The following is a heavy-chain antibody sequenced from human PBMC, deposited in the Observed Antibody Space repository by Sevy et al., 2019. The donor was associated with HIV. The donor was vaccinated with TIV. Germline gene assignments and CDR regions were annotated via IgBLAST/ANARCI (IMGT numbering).Heavy chain of an antibody. Sequence: GGSLRLSCGASGFPVSSNYMSWVRQAPGKGLEWVSVIYSDGSTYHADSVKGRFTISRDNSKNTLYLQMNSLRVEDTAVYYCARGKSGYGYGLDYWGQGTLVTVSS. CDR1: GFPVSSNY. D-gene: IGHD5-18*01. CDR2: IYSDGST. J-gene: IGHJ4*02. CDR3: ARGKSGYGYGLDY. V-gene: IGHV3-66*01.